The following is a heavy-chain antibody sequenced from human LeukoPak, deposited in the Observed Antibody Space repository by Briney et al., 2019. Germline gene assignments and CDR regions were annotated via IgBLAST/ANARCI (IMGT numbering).Heavy chain of an antibody. CDR1: GGSISSYY. D-gene: IGHD4-17*01. J-gene: IGHJ4*02. CDR3: ARYPYGDSPDY. CDR2: IYYSGST. Sequence: SETLSLTCTVSGGSISSYYWSWIRQPPGKGLEWIGYIYYSGSTNYNPSLKSRVTISVDTSKNQFSLKLSSVTAADTAVYYCARYPYGDSPDYWGQGTLVTVSS. V-gene: IGHV4-59*01.